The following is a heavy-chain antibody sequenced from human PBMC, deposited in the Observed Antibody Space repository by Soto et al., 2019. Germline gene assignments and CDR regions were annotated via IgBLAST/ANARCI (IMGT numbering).Heavy chain of an antibody. D-gene: IGHD5-18*01. Sequence: GESLKISCKGSGYSFTSYWIGWVRQMPGKGLEWMGIIYPGDSDTRYSPSFQGQVTISADKSISTAYLQWSSLKASDTAMYYCARPRGYSYGYNFYYGMDVWGQGTTVTVSS. CDR3: ARPRGYSYGYNFYYGMDV. CDR1: GYSFTSYW. V-gene: IGHV5-51*01. J-gene: IGHJ6*02. CDR2: IYPGDSDT.